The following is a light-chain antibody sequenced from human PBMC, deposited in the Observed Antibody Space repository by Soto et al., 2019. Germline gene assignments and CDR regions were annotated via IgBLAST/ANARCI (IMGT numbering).Light chain of an antibody. CDR1: NSNIGAGYD. V-gene: IGLV1-40*01. J-gene: IGLJ1*01. CDR3: QSYDSSLTGYV. CDR2: GNI. Sequence: QSVLAQPPSVSGAPGQRVTISCTGSNSNIGAGYDVHWYQQLPGTAPKLLIYGNINRPSGVPDRFSGSKSGTSASLAITGLQAEDEADYYCQSYDSSLTGYVFGTGTKLTVL.